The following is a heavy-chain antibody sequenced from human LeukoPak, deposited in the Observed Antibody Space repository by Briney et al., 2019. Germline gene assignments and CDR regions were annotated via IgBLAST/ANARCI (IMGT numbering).Heavy chain of an antibody. CDR1: GGSFSGYY. V-gene: IGHV4-34*01. J-gene: IGHJ5*02. D-gene: IGHD2-2*01. CDR3: ARALRSRLSKQDIVVVPAARMLDP. Sequence: SETLSLTCAVYGGSFSGYYWSWIRQPPGKGLEWIGDINHSGRTNYNPSLKSRVTISVDTSKNQFSLKLSSVTAADTAVSYCARALRSRLSKQDIVVVPAARMLDPWGQGTLVTVSS. CDR2: INHSGRT.